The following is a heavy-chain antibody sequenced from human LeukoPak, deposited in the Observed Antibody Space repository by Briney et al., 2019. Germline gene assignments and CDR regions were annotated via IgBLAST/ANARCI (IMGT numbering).Heavy chain of an antibody. CDR3: ARKPAAYNWFDP. Sequence: GASVKVSCKASGYTFTGYYMHWVRQAPGQGLEWMGWINPNSGGTNYAQKFQGRVTMTRDTSTSTAYMELSRLRSDDTAVYYCARKPAAYNWFDPWGQGTLVTVSS. J-gene: IGHJ5*02. CDR1: GYTFTGYY. D-gene: IGHD2-2*01. CDR2: INPNSGGT. V-gene: IGHV1-2*02.